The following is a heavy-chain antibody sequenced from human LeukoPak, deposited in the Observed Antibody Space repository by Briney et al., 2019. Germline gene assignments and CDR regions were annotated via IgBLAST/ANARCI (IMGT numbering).Heavy chain of an antibody. D-gene: IGHD4-23*01. CDR3: ARGIRWASDY. CDR2: ITSNGGTT. CDR1: GFTFSSYS. V-gene: IGHV3-64*01. J-gene: IGHJ4*02. Sequence: PGGSLRLSCAASGFTFSSYSMVWVRQAPGKGLEYVSGITSNGGTTYYGNSVKGRFTISRDNSKDTLYLQMGSLRTEDKAVYYCARGIRWASDYWGQGTPVTVAS.